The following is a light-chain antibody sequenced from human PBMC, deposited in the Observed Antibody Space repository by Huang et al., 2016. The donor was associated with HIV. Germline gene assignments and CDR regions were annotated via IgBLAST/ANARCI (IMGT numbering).Light chain of an antibody. J-gene: IGKJ4*02. Sequence: DIQMTQSPSSLSASVGDRVTITCRASQSISRYVNWYQQKPGKAPKLLIDAASSLQSGVPSRFSGSGSGTDFTLTISSLQPEDFATYYCQQSYSTPLTFGGGTKVEIK. CDR3: QQSYSTPLT. V-gene: IGKV1-39*01. CDR1: QSISRY. CDR2: AAS.